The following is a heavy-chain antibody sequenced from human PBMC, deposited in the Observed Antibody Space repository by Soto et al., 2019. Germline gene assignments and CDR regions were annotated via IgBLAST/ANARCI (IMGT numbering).Heavy chain of an antibody. V-gene: IGHV3-48*02. D-gene: IGHD6-19*01. Sequence: EVQLAESGGGLVQPGGSLRLSCAASGFTFSSYTMNWVRQAPGKGLEWVSYISHSSTAIYYADSVKGRFTISRDNAQNSLYLQMNSLRDEDTAVYYCARDHTVSVAGRWAYWGQGTLVTVSS. CDR1: GFTFSSYT. CDR3: ARDHTVSVAGRWAY. J-gene: IGHJ4*02. CDR2: ISHSSTAI.